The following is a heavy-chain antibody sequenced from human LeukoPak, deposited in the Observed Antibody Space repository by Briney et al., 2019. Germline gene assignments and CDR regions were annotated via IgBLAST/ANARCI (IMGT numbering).Heavy chain of an antibody. V-gene: IGHV3-23*01. J-gene: IGHJ3*02. CDR3: AKHRGITAAGPDAFDI. Sequence: GGSLRLSCTASGFTFSSYAMNWVRQAPGKGLEWVSGIGAGGTFTYYADSVKGRFTISRDNSRNTLYLQMNSLRADDTAVYYCAKHRGITAAGPDAFDIWGQGTMVTVSS. CDR1: GFTFSSYA. D-gene: IGHD6-13*01. CDR2: IGAGGTFT.